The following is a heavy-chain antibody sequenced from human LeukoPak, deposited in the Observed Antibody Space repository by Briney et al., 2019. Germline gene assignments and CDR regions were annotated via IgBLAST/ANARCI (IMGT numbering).Heavy chain of an antibody. CDR2: INPPDESA. J-gene: IGHJ4*02. D-gene: IGHD6-13*01. V-gene: IGHV1-46*01. CDR3: ARDSRNWAFDY. CDR1: GCTFTSYK. Sequence: ASVKVSCKASGCTFTSYKMHWVRQAPGQGLEWMEIINPPDESATYAQKFQGRITVTRDTSTSTVYMELSSLRSEDTAVYYCARDSRNWAFDYLGQGSLVTVSS.